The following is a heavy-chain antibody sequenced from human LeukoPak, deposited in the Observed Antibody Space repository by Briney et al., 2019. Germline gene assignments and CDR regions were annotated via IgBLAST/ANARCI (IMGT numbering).Heavy chain of an antibody. Sequence: ASETLTLTWSVSGGSISRSSYCWGWIRQPPGKGLEWIGRLYNTETTYYNPSLQHRVTISVDTSKHQVSLKLSSVTDADAAVYYCARHPPLPSGGNFDYWGQGTLVTVSS. D-gene: IGHD1-14*01. CDR1: GGSISRSSYC. CDR3: ARHPPLPSGGNFDY. CDR2: LYNTETT. V-gene: IGHV4-39*01. J-gene: IGHJ4*02.